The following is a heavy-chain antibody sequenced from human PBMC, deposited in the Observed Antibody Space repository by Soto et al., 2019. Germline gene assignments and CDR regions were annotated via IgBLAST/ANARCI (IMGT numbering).Heavy chain of an antibody. V-gene: IGHV1-18*01. J-gene: IGHJ3*02. CDR1: GYTFTSYG. D-gene: IGHD6-13*01. CDR3: ARDGMEYMSSRRPFDI. CDR2: ISGYNGNT. Sequence: QVQLVQSGAEVKKPGASVKVSCKASGYTFTSYGISWVRQAPGQGLEWMGWISGYNGNTNYAQKLQGRLTMTTDTSTNSAYMELRRLRSDDTAVFYCARDGMEYMSSRRPFDIWGQGTLVTVSS.